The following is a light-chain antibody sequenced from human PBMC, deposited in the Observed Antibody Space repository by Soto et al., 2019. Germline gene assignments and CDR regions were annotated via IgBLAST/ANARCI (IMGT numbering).Light chain of an antibody. CDR2: GAS. CDR1: ESFATTY. V-gene: IGKV3-20*01. Sequence: EIVLTQSPDTLSLSPGERATLSCRASESFATTYLAWYQQRPGQAPRLLIYGASSRATGIPDRFSGSWSGTEYTFTISRLEPEDFAVYYCKQYGGSPLTSGQGTRVEIK. J-gene: IGKJ1*01. CDR3: KQYGGSPLT.